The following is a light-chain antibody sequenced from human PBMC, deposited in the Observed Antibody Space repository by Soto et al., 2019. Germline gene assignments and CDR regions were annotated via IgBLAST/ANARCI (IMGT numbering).Light chain of an antibody. V-gene: IGKV2-30*01. CDR3: MQGTHWPRT. CDR1: QSLVYSDGNTY. J-gene: IGKJ1*01. Sequence: DVVMTQSPLSLPVTLGQPASISCRSSQSLVYSDGNTYLNWFQQRPDQSPRRLIYKVSNRDSGVPDRLSGSGSGTDFTLKISRVEAEDVGVYYCMQGTHWPRTFCQGTNVEIK. CDR2: KVS.